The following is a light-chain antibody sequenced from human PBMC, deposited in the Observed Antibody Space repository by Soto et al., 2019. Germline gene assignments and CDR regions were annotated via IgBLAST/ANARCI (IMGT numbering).Light chain of an antibody. Sequence: DIQMTQSPSSLSASVGERVTITCRESQGISNYLAWYQQKPGKVPKLLIYAASTLQSGVPSRFSGSGSGTDFTLTISSLQPEDVATYYCQKYNSAPPGTFGQGTKVDIK. V-gene: IGKV1-27*01. CDR1: QGISNY. CDR2: AAS. CDR3: QKYNSAPPGT. J-gene: IGKJ1*01.